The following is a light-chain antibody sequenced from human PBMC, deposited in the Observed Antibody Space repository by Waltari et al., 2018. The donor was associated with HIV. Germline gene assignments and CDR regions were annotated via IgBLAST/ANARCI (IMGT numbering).Light chain of an antibody. CDR1: SSEIGSNY. J-gene: IGLJ2*01. Sequence: QSVLTQPPSASGTPGQRVTISCSGSSSEIGSNYVHWYQQLPGTAPKLLIYRNNQLASGAPDRFSGSKSDTSASLAISGLRSEDEADYYCATWADRPSGPVVFGGGTRVTVL. CDR3: ATWADRPSGPVV. CDR2: RNN. V-gene: IGLV1-47*01.